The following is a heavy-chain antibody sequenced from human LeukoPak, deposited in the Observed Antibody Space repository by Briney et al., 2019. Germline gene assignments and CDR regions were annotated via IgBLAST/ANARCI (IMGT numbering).Heavy chain of an antibody. J-gene: IGHJ3*02. CDR1: GFTFSDYY. Sequence: GGSLRLSCAASGFTFSDYYMSWIRQAPGKGLEWVSYISSSGSTIYYADSVKGRFTISRGNAKNSLYLQMNSLRAEDTAVYYCARDSYPQWLVPGAFDIWGQGTMVTVSS. CDR2: ISSSGSTI. CDR3: ARDSYPQWLVPGAFDI. D-gene: IGHD6-19*01. V-gene: IGHV3-11*01.